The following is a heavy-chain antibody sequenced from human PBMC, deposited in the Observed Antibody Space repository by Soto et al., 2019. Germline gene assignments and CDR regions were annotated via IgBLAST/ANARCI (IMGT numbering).Heavy chain of an antibody. CDR2: ISYDGSNK. CDR3: AKVGEMTTVTKIERYYFDY. J-gene: IGHJ4*02. D-gene: IGHD4-17*01. Sequence: QVQLVESGGGVVQPGRSLRLSCAASGFTFSSYGMHWVRQAPGKGLEWVAVISYDGSNKYYADSVKGQFTISRDNSKNPLYLQMNSLRAEDTAVYYCAKVGEMTTVTKIERYYFDYWGQGTLVTVSS. CDR1: GFTFSSYG. V-gene: IGHV3-30*18.